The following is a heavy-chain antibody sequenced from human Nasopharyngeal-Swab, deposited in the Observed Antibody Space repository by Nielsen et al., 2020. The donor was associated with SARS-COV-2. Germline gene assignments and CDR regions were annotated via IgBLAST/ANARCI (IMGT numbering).Heavy chain of an antibody. CDR1: GFTFSGDD. D-gene: IGHD6-6*01. CDR3: AKPPRSFYYYGMDV. V-gene: IGHV3-30*18. Sequence: GESLKISCAASGFTFSGDDMHWVRPAPGKGLEWVAVISYDGSYKYYADSVKGRFTISRDNSKNTLYLQMNSLRAEDTAVFYCAKPPRSFYYYGMDVWGQGTTVTVSS. CDR2: ISYDGSYK. J-gene: IGHJ6*02.